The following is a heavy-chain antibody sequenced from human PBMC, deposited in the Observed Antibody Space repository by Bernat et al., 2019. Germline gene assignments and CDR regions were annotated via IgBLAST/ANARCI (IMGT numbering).Heavy chain of an antibody. J-gene: IGHJ4*02. CDR1: VFTFRNYG. CDR3: AKVSIEWGLDDSFDY. Sequence: QVQLVESGGGVVQPGRSLRLSCAASVFTFRNYGMHWVRQAPGKGLEWVAVISYDGSKKYYADSVKGRFTISRDNSKNTLYLQMNSLRAEDTAVYYCAKVSIEWGLDDSFDYWGQGTLVTVSS. D-gene: IGHD3-22*01. V-gene: IGHV3-30*18. CDR2: ISYDGSKK.